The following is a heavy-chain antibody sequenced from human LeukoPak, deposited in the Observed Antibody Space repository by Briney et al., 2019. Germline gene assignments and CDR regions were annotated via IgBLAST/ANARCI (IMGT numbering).Heavy chain of an antibody. V-gene: IGHV3-30*04. Sequence: SLRLSCAAPVFTFSSDAMHWVRESPGKGLESVAVISSDGSNKYYAHSMKGGFTISRDNSKNTLYLQMNSLGGEDTAVYSCARGQRRHIDMAPSFDYWGQGIMVSVSS. CDR3: ARGQRRHIDMAPSFDY. CDR2: ISSDGSNK. D-gene: IGHD5-24*01. J-gene: IGHJ4*02. CDR1: VFTFSSDA.